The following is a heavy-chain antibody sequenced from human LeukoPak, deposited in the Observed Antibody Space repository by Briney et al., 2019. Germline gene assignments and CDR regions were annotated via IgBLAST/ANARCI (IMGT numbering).Heavy chain of an antibody. CDR1: GFTFSSYA. CDR3: AREYSSCWGGFDY. Sequence: PGGSLRLSCTASGFTFSSYAMHWVRQAPGKGLEWGAVISYDGSNEYYADSVKGRFTISRDNSKNTLYLQMDSLRAEDTAVYNCAREYSSCWGGFDYEGQGPLLIASA. J-gene: IGHJ4*02. V-gene: IGHV3-30*04. CDR2: ISYDGSNE. D-gene: IGHD6-13*01.